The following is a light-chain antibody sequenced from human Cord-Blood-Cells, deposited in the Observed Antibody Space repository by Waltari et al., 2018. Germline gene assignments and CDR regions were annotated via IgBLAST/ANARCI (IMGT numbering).Light chain of an antibody. CDR2: GAA. J-gene: IGKJ2*03. V-gene: IGKV3-20*01. CDR1: QSVSSRY. CDR3: QHYGSSYS. Sequence: DIQLTQSPGTLSLSPGERATLSCRASQSVSSRYLSCYQQKPGQAPRLLIYGAAIRDTGIPDRLSGSESGTNFTLTISRLKPENFPVYYCQHYGSSYSFGQGTKLEIK.